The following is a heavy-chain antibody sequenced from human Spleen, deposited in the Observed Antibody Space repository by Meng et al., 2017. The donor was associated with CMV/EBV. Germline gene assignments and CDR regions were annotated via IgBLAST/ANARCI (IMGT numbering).Heavy chain of an antibody. CDR3: AIGLGGGSNDY. V-gene: IGHV3-21*01. CDR1: GFTFSSYA. Sequence: GGSLRLSCTTSGFTFSSYAMSWVRQAPGKGLEWVSSISSSSSYIYYADSVKGRFTISRDNAKNSLYLQMNSLRAEDTAVYYCAIGLGGGSNDYWGQGTLVTVSS. D-gene: IGHD1-26*01. CDR2: ISSSSSYI. J-gene: IGHJ4*02.